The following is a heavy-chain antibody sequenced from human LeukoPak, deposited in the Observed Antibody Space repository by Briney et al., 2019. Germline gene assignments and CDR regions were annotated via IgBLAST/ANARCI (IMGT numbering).Heavy chain of an antibody. CDR1: GGSISSGDYY. J-gene: IGHJ5*02. D-gene: IGHD2-2*01. CDR2: IYYSGST. V-gene: IGHV4-30-4*01. Sequence: SETLSLICTVSGGSISSGDYYWSWIRQPPGKGLEWIGYIYYSGSTYYNPSLKSRVTISVDTSKNQFSLKLSSVTAADTAVYYCARVVYIRTSPPPGWFDPWGQGTLVTVSS. CDR3: ARVVYIRTSPPPGWFDP.